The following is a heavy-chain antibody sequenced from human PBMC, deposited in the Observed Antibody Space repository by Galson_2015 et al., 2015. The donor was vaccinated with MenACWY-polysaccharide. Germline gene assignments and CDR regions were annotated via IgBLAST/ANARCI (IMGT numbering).Heavy chain of an antibody. CDR3: AREARGCYDSSGYYYDY. Sequence: SVKVSCKASGGTFSSYAISWVRQAPGQGLEWMGGIIPIFGTANYAQKFQGRVTITADESTSTAYMELSSLRSEDTAVYYCAREARGCYDSSGYYYDYWGQGTLLTVSS. D-gene: IGHD3-22*01. CDR2: IIPIFGTA. V-gene: IGHV1-69*13. CDR1: GGTFSSYA. J-gene: IGHJ4*02.